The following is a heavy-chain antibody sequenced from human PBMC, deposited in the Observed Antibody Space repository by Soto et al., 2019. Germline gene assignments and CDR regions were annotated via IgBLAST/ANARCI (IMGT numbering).Heavy chain of an antibody. J-gene: IGHJ5*02. D-gene: IGHD3-10*01. CDR2: INAGNGNT. CDR3: ARDIIMVRGIVASWSDP. V-gene: IGHV1-3*01. CDR1: GYTFTSYA. Sequence: ASVKVSCKASGYTFTSYAMHWVRQAPGQRLEWMGWINAGNGNTKYSQKFQGRVTITRDTSASTAYMELSSLRSEDTAVYYCARDIIMVRGIVASWSDPWGQGTLVTVS.